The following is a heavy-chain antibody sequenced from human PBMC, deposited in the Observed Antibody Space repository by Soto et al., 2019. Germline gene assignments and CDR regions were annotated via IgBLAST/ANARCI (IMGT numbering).Heavy chain of an antibody. V-gene: IGHV1-18*01. D-gene: IGHD3-10*01. CDR2: ISTYTGNT. CDR3: VRDVSVSSGSFGGY. CDR1: GYTFNTYG. J-gene: IGHJ4*02. Sequence: QVQLVQSGPELKKPGAAVRVSCKTSGYTFNTYGLSWVRQAPGQGLEWMGWISTYTGNTDYPQRFQGRVSMDTDTSTSTAYLDLRSLTYEDTAVYYCVRDVSVSSGSFGGYWGQGTLVTVSS.